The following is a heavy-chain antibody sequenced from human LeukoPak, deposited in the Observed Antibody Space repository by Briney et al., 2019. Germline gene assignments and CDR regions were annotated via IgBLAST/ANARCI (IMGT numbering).Heavy chain of an antibody. CDR3: ARDPVGGDIDY. J-gene: IGHJ4*02. D-gene: IGHD5-24*01. CDR2: ITSSGSTM. CDR1: GFTFSSYQ. V-gene: IGHV3-48*03. Sequence: GGSLRLSCPASGFTFSSYQMNWVGQAPGKGLDWVSYITSSGSTMYYADSVRGRFTISRDNAKNSLYLQMNSLRAEDTAVYYCARDPVGGDIDYWGQGTLVTVSS.